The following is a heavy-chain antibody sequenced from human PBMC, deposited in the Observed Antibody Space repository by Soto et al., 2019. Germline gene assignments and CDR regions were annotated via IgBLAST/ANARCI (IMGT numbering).Heavy chain of an antibody. D-gene: IGHD6-19*01. J-gene: IGHJ6*02. Sequence: PSQTLSLTCAISGDSVSSNSAIWNWFRQSPSRGLEWLGRTYYTSKWYNDYAVSVKSRISINPDTSTNQVPLQLNSVTPEDTAVYYCARVYSSGWSFYYGTDVWGQGTTVTVSS. V-gene: IGHV6-1*01. CDR1: GDSVSSNSAI. CDR3: ARVYSSGWSFYYGTDV. CDR2: TYYTSKWYN.